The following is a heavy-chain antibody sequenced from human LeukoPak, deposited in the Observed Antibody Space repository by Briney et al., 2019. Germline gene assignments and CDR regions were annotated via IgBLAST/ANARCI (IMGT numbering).Heavy chain of an antibody. CDR1: GGSISSSSYN. Sequence: SETLSLTCTVSGGSISSSSYNWAWIRQPPGKGLEWIGTIYYSGNTYYNPSLKSRVTISVDTSKIQFSLKVSSVTATDTAVYYCARGSDWYNYWVQGTLVTVSS. CDR2: IYYSGNT. V-gene: IGHV4-39*01. CDR3: ARGSDWYNY. J-gene: IGHJ4*02. D-gene: IGHD6-19*01.